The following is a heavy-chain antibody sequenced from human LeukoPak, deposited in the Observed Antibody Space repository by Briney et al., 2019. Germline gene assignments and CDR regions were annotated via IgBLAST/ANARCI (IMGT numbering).Heavy chain of an antibody. V-gene: IGHV1-8*02. D-gene: IGHD3-3*01. CDR1: GYTFTGYY. CDR3: ATKGRPPTYYDFWSGAYYYYGMDV. Sequence: GASVKVSCKASGYTFTGYYMHWVRQAPGQGLEWMGWMNPNSGNTGYAQKFQGRVTMTRNTSISTAYMELSSLRSEDTAVYYCATKGRPPTYYDFWSGAYYYYGMDVWGQGTTVTVSS. CDR2: MNPNSGNT. J-gene: IGHJ6*02.